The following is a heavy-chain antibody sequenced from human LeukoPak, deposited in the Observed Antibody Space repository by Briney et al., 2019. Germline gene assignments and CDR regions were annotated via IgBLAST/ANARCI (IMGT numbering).Heavy chain of an antibody. Sequence: SETLSLTCTVSGGSISSYYWSWIRQPAGKGLEWIGRIYTSGSTNYNPSLKSRVTMSVDTSKNQFSLKLSSVTAADTAVYYCAREAYNWNAVYYYYYMYVWGKGTTVTVSS. CDR1: GGSISSYY. J-gene: IGHJ6*03. V-gene: IGHV4-4*07. CDR3: AREAYNWNAVYYYYYMYV. CDR2: IYTSGST. D-gene: IGHD1-1*01.